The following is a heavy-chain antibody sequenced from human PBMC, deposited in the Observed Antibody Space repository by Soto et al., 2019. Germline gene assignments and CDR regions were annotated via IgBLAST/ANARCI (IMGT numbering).Heavy chain of an antibody. D-gene: IGHD3-22*01. J-gene: IGHJ4*02. CDR2: IYYGGST. Sequence: SETLSLTCAVAGGSISSGGYSWNWIRQPPGKGLEWIGYIYYGGSTYYNPSLQSRVTMSVDRSRNQFSLKLNSVTAADTAVYYCARVRREYDNSGPVDYWGQGTLVTVSS. V-gene: IGHV4-30-2*01. CDR3: ARVRREYDNSGPVDY. CDR1: GGSISSGGYS.